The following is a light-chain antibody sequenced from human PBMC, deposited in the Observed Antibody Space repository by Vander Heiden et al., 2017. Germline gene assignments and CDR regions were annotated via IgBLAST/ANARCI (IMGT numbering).Light chain of an antibody. CDR2: QDS. J-gene: IGLJ2*01. Sequence: SYELTQPPSVSVSPGQAARLTCAGAALPKQYAYWYQQKPGHAPGLVIFQDSERPSGSTERFSGSSAGTTVTLTISRVQAEDEADDDCQSADSSGTYSHVVFGGGTKLTVL. CDR1: ALPKQY. CDR3: QSADSSGTYSHVV. V-gene: IGLV3-25*03.